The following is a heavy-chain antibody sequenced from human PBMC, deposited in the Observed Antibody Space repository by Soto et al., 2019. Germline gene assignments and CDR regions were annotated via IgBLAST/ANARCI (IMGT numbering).Heavy chain of an antibody. D-gene: IGHD3-9*01. CDR3: ARGYDILTGPLDY. V-gene: IGHV4-30-4*01. CDR2: IYYSENT. Sequence: SETLSLTCTVSGVSISSGDYYWSWIRQPPGKGLEWIGYIYYSENTYSNPSLKSRVAISGDTSKNQFSLKLSSVTAADTAVYYCARGYDILTGPLDYWGPGTLVTVSS. J-gene: IGHJ4*02. CDR1: GVSISSGDYY.